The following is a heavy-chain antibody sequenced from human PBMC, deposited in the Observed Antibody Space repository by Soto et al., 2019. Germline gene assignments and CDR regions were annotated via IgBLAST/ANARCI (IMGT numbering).Heavy chain of an antibody. D-gene: IGHD6-13*01. CDR3: AKETAPFGSSWYGLDP. Sequence: PGGSLRLSCAASGFTFSAYAISWVRQAPGKGLEWVSVIYSGGSTYYADSVKGRFTISRDNSKNTLYLQMNSLRAEDTAVYYCAKETAPFGSSWYGLDPWGQGTLVTVSS. CDR1: GFTFSAYA. V-gene: IGHV3-66*02. CDR2: IYSGGST. J-gene: IGHJ5*02.